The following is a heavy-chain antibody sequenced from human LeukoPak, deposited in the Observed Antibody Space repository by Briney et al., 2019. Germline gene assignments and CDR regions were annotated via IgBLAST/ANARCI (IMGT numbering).Heavy chain of an antibody. V-gene: IGHV3-30-3*01. J-gene: IGHJ6*02. D-gene: IGHD2-15*01. CDR3: ARKGYLTRNYYYYYGMDV. CDR2: ISYDGSNK. CDR1: GFTFSSYA. Sequence: GGSLRLSCAASGFTFSSYAMHWVRQAPGKGLEWVAVISYDGSNKYYADSVKGRFTISRDNSKNTLYLQMNSLRAEDTAVYYCARKGYLTRNYYYYYGMDVWGQGTTVTVSS.